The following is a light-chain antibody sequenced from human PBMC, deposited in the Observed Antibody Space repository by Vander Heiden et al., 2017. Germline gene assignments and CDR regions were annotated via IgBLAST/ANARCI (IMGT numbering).Light chain of an antibody. CDR3: CSYAGSSTYV. CDR2: EGS. CDR1: SSDVGCYNL. V-gene: IGLV2-23*01. Sequence: QSALTQPASASGSPGQSITISCTGTSSDVGCYNLVSWFQQHPGKAPKLMIYEGSKRPSGVSNRFSGSKSGNTASLTISGLQAEDEADYYCCSYAGSSTYVFGTGTKVTVL. J-gene: IGLJ1*01.